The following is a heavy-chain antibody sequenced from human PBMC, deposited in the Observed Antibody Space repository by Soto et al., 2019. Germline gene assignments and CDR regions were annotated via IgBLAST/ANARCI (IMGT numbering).Heavy chain of an antibody. CDR1: GYSFTDYH. J-gene: IGHJ3*02. Sequence: ASVKVSCKASGYSFTDYHIHWVRQAPGQGLEWLGRINPKSGGTSTAQKFQGWVTMTTDTSISTASMELTRLTSDDTAIYYCARAPEPFDWLPRDDAFDIWGQGTMVTVSS. V-gene: IGHV1-2*04. CDR2: INPKSGGT. D-gene: IGHD3-9*01. CDR3: ARAPEPFDWLPRDDAFDI.